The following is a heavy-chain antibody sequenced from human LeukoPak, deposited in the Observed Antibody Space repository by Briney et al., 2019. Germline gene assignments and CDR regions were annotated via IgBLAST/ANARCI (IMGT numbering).Heavy chain of an antibody. CDR3: ARDFNGDYVDY. J-gene: IGHJ4*02. V-gene: IGHV3-53*01. Sequence: GGSLRLSCATSGFTVSSNCMSWVRQDPGKGLEWVSVIYSGGSTYYADSVKGRFTISRDNSKNTLYLQMNSLRAEDTAVYYCARDFNGDYVDYWGQGTLVTVSS. CDR1: GFTVSSNC. CDR2: IYSGGST. D-gene: IGHD4-17*01.